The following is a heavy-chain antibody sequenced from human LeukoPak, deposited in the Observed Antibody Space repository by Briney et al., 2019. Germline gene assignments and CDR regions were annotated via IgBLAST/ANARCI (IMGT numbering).Heavy chain of an antibody. V-gene: IGHV4-34*01. CDR2: IDHNGGT. J-gene: IGHJ3*02. D-gene: IGHD2-2*01. CDR3: TRQIDVGCSSASCYGHGAFDI. Sequence: SETLSLTCAVYGGSFSGYYWSWLRQPPEQGLEWNGEIDHNGGTSYSPSLRSRVIISLDPSMNQFSLKLNSVTAADTAVYYCTRQIDVGCSSASCYGHGAFDIWGPGTVVTVSS. CDR1: GGSFSGYY.